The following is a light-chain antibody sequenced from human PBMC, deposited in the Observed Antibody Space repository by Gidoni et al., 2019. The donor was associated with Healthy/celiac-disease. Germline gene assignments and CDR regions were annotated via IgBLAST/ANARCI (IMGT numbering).Light chain of an antibody. CDR3: SSYTSSSTLVV. V-gene: IGLV2-14*04. CDR1: SSDVGGYNY. Sequence: SPCQSVTIPCTGTSSDVGGYNYVSWYQQHPGKAPKLMIYDVSNRPSEVSNRFSGSKSGNTASLTISGLQAEDEADYYCSSYTSSSTLVVFGGGTKLTVL. CDR2: DVS. J-gene: IGLJ2*01.